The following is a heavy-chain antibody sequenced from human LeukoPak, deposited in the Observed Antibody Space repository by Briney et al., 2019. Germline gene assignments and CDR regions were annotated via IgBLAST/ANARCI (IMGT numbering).Heavy chain of an antibody. CDR1: GFTFGKYW. V-gene: IGHV3-7*03. Sequence: GGSLRLSCVASGFTFGKYWMSWVRQAPGKGLEWVANIKLDGSEKNYMDSVKGRFTISRDNTKNSLYLQMNSLRAEDTAVFYCARDQYDTWSRRGNFDSWGQGTLVIVSS. CDR3: ARDQYDTWSRRGNFDS. CDR2: IKLDGSEK. D-gene: IGHD3-3*01. J-gene: IGHJ4*02.